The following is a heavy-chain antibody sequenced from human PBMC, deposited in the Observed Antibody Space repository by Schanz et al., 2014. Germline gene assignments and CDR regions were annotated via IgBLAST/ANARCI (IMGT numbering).Heavy chain of an antibody. D-gene: IGHD6-13*01. CDR2: INWSDGST. Sequence: EVQLVESGGGLVKPGGSLRLSCAASGFTFSTYYMNWVRQAPGKGLEWVSAINWSDGSTGYADSVKGRFTISRDNGKNSLYLQMNSLRAEDTALYYCARLDSSSWYPRYWGQGTLVTVSS. CDR3: ARLDSSSWYPRY. V-gene: IGHV3-20*04. J-gene: IGHJ4*02. CDR1: GFTFSTYY.